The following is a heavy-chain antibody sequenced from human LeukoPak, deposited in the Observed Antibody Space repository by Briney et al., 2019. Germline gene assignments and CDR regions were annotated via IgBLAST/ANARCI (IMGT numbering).Heavy chain of an antibody. CDR2: ISSSSSYI. V-gene: IGHV3-21*01. CDR3: ASMYDYVWGSYPDLDY. CDR1: GFTFSSYS. J-gene: IGHJ4*02. D-gene: IGHD3-16*01. Sequence: GGSLRLSCAAPGFTFSSYSMNWVRQAPGKGLEWVSSISSSSSYIYYADSVKGRFTISRDNAKNSLYLQMNSLRAEDTAVYYCASMYDYVWGSYPDLDYWGQGTLVTVSS.